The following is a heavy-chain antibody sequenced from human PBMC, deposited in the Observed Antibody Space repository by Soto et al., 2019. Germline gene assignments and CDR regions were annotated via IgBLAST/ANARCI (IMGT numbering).Heavy chain of an antibody. CDR2: IYYSGST. V-gene: IGHV4-31*02. J-gene: IGHJ4*02. CDR3: ARYDDDNNIYSIDY. Sequence: PSETLSLTCTVSGGSISSGGYYWSWIRQHPGKGLEWIGYIYYSGSTYYNPSLKSRVTISVDTSKNQFSLKLSSVTAADTAVYYCARYDDDNNIYSIDYWGQGALVTVSS. CDR1: GGSISSGGYY. D-gene: IGHD3-22*01.